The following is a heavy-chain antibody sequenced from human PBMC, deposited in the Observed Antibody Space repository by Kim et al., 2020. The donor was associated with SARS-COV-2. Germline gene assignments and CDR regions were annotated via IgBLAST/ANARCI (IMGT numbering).Heavy chain of an antibody. CDR1: GFTLSLHW. V-gene: IGHV3-7*05. CDR2: IRQDGSEQ. J-gene: IGHJ5*01. D-gene: IGHD6-13*01. Sequence: GGSLRLSCSVSGFTLSLHWMSWVRQAPGKGLEWVANIRQDGSEQFYVDSVKGRFTISRDNAGNSVFLHMSDLRVEDTAVYYCVRDGTSWWGNWFDYWGQGTLVAVSS. CDR3: VRDGTSWWGNWFDY.